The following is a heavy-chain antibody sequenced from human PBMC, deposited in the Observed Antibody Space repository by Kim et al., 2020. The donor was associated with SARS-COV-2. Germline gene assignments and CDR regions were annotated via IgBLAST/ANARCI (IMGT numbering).Heavy chain of an antibody. V-gene: IGHV3-73*01. J-gene: IGHJ2*01. D-gene: IGHD4-17*01. Sequence: ASVKGRFTISRDDSKNTAYLQMNSLKTEDTAVYYCTLFGDYGDQYWYFDLWGRGTLVTVSS. CDR3: TLFGDYGDQYWYFDL.